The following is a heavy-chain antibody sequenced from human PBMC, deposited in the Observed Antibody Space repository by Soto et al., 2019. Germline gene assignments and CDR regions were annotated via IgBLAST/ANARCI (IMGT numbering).Heavy chain of an antibody. CDR1: GYTFTVYY. Sequence: ASVKVSCKASGYTFTVYYMHWVRQAPGQGLEWMGWINPKSGGTMYPQKFQGRVTMTWDTSISTAYMALTRLRSDDTAAYYCARDLAKGGGSAGFDYWGQGTLVTVSS. CDR2: INPKSGGT. J-gene: IGHJ4*02. V-gene: IGHV1-2*02. D-gene: IGHD1-26*01. CDR3: ARDLAKGGGSAGFDY.